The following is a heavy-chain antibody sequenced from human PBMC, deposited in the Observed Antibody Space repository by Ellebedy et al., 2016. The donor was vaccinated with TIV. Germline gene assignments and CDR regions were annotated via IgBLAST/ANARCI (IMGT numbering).Heavy chain of an antibody. V-gene: IGHV3-33*01. D-gene: IGHD2-21*02. J-gene: IGHJ4*02. Sequence: PGGSLRLSCAASGFTFSFYGMHWVRQAPGKGLEWVAVIWYDGSNKHYADSVKGRFTISRNNSKSTLYLQMNSLRAEDTAVYYCARDPLRCGGDCYSLPRYYFDYWGQGTLVTVSS. CDR2: IWYDGSNK. CDR1: GFTFSFYG. CDR3: ARDPLRCGGDCYSLPRYYFDY.